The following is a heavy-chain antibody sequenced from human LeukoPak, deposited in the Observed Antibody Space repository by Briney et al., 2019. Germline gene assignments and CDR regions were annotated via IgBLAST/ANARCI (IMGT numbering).Heavy chain of an antibody. V-gene: IGHV1-8*03. Sequence: ASVKVSCKASGYTFTRYDINWIRQASGQGLEWMGWMNPNSGNTGYAQKFQGRVTITRNTSISTAYMELSSLRSEDTAVYYCAREVAAAGDAFDIWGQGTMVTVSS. CDR2: MNPNSGNT. CDR1: GYTFTRYD. D-gene: IGHD6-13*01. J-gene: IGHJ3*02. CDR3: AREVAAAGDAFDI.